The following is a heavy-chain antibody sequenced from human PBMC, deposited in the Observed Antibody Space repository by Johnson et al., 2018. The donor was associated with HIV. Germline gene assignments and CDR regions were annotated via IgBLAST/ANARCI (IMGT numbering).Heavy chain of an antibody. CDR2: IYSGGST. CDR3: VTLSSTSREDAFDI. Sequence: EVQLVESGGGLIQPGGSLRLSCAASGFTVSSNYMSWVRQAPGKGLEWVSVIYSGGSTYYADSVKGRFTISRDNAKKSLYLQMNSLRAEDTAVYYCVTLSSTSREDAFDIWGQGTMVTVSS. CDR1: GFTVSSNY. V-gene: IGHV3-53*01. D-gene: IGHD2-2*01. J-gene: IGHJ3*02.